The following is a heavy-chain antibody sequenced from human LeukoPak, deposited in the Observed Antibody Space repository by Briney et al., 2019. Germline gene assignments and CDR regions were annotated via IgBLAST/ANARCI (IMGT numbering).Heavy chain of an antibody. V-gene: IGHV3-30*02. Sequence: GGSLRLSCAASGFSFSSYDMHWGRQAPGKGLEWVTFIESDGSNEYYADSVKGRFTISRDNSKNTVYVQMNSLRAEDTAVYYCAKEGSGWYYLDYWGQGTVVTVSS. CDR3: AKEGSGWYYLDY. CDR1: GFSFSSYD. CDR2: IESDGSNE. D-gene: IGHD6-19*01. J-gene: IGHJ4*02.